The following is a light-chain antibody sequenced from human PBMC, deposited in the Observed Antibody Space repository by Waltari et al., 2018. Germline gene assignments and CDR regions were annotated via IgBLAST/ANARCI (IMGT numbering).Light chain of an antibody. J-gene: IGKJ1*01. V-gene: IGKV3-15*01. CDR1: QSIRSN. CDR3: QHYGDWPPQWT. Sequence: EIVMTQSPATLSVFPGERATLSCRASQSIRSNLAWYQHKPGQAPSLLIYSASTRATGVPDRFSGSGSGTEFTLTISSLQSEDFGIYYCQHYGDWPPQWTFGQGTKVEIK. CDR2: SAS.